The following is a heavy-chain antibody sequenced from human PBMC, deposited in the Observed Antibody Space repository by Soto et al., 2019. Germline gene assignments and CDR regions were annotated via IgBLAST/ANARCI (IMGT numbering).Heavy chain of an antibody. J-gene: IGHJ6*02. CDR3: ARDRAIPSYYYFGMDV. V-gene: IGHV1-18*01. Sequence: ASVKVSCKASGYTFTSYGITWVRQAPGQGLEWMGWTSAYNGSTNYAQKLQGRVTMTTDTSTSTAYMELRSLRSDDTAVYYCARDRAIPSYYYFGMDVWGQGTTVTVSS. CDR2: TSAYNGST. D-gene: IGHD2-2*02. CDR1: GYTFTSYG.